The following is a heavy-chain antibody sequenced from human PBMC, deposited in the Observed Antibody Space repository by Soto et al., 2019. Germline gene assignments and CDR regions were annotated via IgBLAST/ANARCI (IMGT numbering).Heavy chain of an antibody. D-gene: IGHD2-21*02. CDR1: GGSISSYY. J-gene: IGHJ6*02. CDR2: IYTSGST. Sequence: SETLSLTCTVSGGSISSYYWSWIRQPAGKGLEWIGRIYTSGSTNYNPSLKSRVTMSVDTSKNQFSLKLSSVTAADTAVYYCAREQRAAAYCGGDCYSWYYYGMDVWGQGTTVTVSS. CDR3: AREQRAAAYCGGDCYSWYYYGMDV. V-gene: IGHV4-4*07.